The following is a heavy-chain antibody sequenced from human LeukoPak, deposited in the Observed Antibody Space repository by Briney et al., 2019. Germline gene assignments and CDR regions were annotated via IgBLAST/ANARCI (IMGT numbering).Heavy chain of an antibody. Sequence: GGSLRLSCAASGFTVSSTYMSWVRQAPGKGLEWVSTLYSGGSTHYADSVKGRFTISRDNSKNTLYLQTNNLRAEDTAVYYCAKDLRYGGNPFDYWGQGTLVTVSS. CDR1: GFTVSSTY. J-gene: IGHJ4*02. V-gene: IGHV3-53*01. D-gene: IGHD4-23*01. CDR3: AKDLRYGGNPFDY. CDR2: LYSGGST.